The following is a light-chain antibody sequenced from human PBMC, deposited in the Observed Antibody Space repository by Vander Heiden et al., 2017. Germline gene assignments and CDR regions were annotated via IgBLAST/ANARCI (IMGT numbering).Light chain of an antibody. CDR1: SSNIGSNY. V-gene: IGLV1-47*01. CDR2: RNN. J-gene: IGLJ3*02. Sequence: QSVPSQPTSASGTPGQSVTISCSGSSSNIGSNYVYWYQQLPGTAPKLLIYRNNQRPSGVPDRFSGSKSGTSASLAISGLRSEDEADYYCAAWDDSLSGPVFGGGTKLTVL. CDR3: AAWDDSLSGPV.